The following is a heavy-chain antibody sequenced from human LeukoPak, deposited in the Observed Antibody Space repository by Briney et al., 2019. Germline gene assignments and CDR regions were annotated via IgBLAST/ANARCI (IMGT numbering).Heavy chain of an antibody. CDR3: ARGVGDYSSGWQYYFDY. J-gene: IGHJ4*02. Sequence: PSETLSLTCTGSGGSFSSTTYYRGWIRQPPGKGLEWIGSIYYSGSTYYNPSLKSRVTISVDTSKNQFSLKLNSVTAADMAVYYCARGVGDYSSGWQYYFDYWGQGSLVTVSS. D-gene: IGHD6-19*01. CDR2: IYYSGST. CDR1: GGSFSSTTYY. V-gene: IGHV4-39*01.